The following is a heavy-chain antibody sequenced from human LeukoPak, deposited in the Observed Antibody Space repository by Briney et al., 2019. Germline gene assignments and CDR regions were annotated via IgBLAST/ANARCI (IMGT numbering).Heavy chain of an antibody. CDR2: ISSNGNT. CDR3: VKDNPLDY. V-gene: IGHV3-64*01. Sequence: GGSLRLSCAASGFTFSTYGMYWVRQAPGKGLEYVSSISSNGNTYYANSVKGRFTISRDNSKNTLYLHINSLRAKDTAVYYCVKDNPLDYWGQGTLVIVSS. CDR1: GFTFSTYG. D-gene: IGHD1-14*01. J-gene: IGHJ4*02.